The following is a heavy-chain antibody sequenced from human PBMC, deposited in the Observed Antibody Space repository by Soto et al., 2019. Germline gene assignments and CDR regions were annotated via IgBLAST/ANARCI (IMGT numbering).Heavy chain of an antibody. Sequence: QVQLVQSGAEVKKPGSSVKVSCKASGGTFSSYTISWVRQAPGQGLEWMGRIIPILGIANYAQKFQGRVTITADKSTSTAYMELSSLRSEDTAVYYCASNLGYCTNGVGYLDYWGQGTLVTVSS. V-gene: IGHV1-69*02. D-gene: IGHD2-8*01. CDR3: ASNLGYCTNGVGYLDY. CDR1: GGTFSSYT. CDR2: IIPILGIA. J-gene: IGHJ4*02.